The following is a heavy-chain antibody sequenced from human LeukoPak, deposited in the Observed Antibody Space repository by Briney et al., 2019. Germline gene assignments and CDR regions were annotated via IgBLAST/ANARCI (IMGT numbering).Heavy chain of an antibody. CDR3: ARSRTTYYYYYMDV. CDR1: GGSISSYY. D-gene: IGHD4-17*01. V-gene: IGHV4-59*01. CDR2: IYYSGST. Sequence: SETLSLTCTVSGGSISSYYWCWIRQPPGKGLEWIGYIYYSGSTNYNPSLKSRVTISVDTSKNQFSLKLSSVTAADTAVYYCARSRTTYYYYYMDVWGKGTTVTVSS. J-gene: IGHJ6*03.